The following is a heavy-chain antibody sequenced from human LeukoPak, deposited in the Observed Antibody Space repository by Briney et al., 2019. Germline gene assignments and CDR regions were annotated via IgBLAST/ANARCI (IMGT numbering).Heavy chain of an antibody. D-gene: IGHD1-14*01. CDR1: GYTFTVYY. CDR2: INPNSGGT. V-gene: IGHV1-2*02. J-gene: IGHJ1*01. CDR3: ARALTGDRAEYFQF. Sequence: ASVKVSCKASGYTFTVYYMHWVRQAPGQGLEWLGWINPNSGGTNYAQKFQDRVTLTRDTSISTAYMELSSLRSDDTAVYYCARALTGDRAEYFQFWGQGTLVTVSS.